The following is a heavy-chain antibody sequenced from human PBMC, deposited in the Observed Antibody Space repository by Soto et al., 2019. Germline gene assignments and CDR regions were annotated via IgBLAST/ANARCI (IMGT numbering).Heavy chain of an antibody. Sequence: GESLKISCKGSGYSFTSYWISWVRQMPGKGLEWMGRIDPSDSYTNYSPSFQGHVTISADKSISTAYLQWSSLKASDTAMYYCAIYSSSDYYYYGMDAWGQGTTATVSS. CDR3: AIYSSSDYYYYGMDA. J-gene: IGHJ6*02. CDR2: IDPSDSYT. V-gene: IGHV5-10-1*01. CDR1: GYSFTSYW. D-gene: IGHD6-6*01.